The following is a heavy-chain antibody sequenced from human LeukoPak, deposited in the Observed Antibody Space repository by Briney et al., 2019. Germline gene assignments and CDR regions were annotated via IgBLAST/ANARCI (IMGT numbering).Heavy chain of an antibody. Sequence: ASVKVSCKASGYTFTTYAMHWVRQAPGERLELMAWINAGNGNTMYSQKFQGRVTITADKSTSTAYMELSSLRSEDTAVYYCASQGGLDCSSTSCHVADYWGQGTPVTVSS. CDR3: ASQGGLDCSSTSCHVADY. CDR1: GYTFTTYA. CDR2: INAGNGNT. J-gene: IGHJ4*02. D-gene: IGHD2-2*01. V-gene: IGHV1-3*01.